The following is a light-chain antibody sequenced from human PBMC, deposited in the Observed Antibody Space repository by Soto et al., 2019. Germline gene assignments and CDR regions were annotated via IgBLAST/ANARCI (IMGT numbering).Light chain of an antibody. J-gene: IGLJ1*01. Sequence: QSVRTQPASVSGSPGQSITISCTGTSRDVGGYNYVSWYQQHPGKDPKLMIYDVSNRPSGVSNRFSGSKSGNTASLTISGLQAEDEADYYRSSYTSSSTLLYVFGTGTQLTVL. CDR2: DVS. CDR3: SSYTSSSTLLYV. V-gene: IGLV2-14*01. CDR1: SRDVGGYNY.